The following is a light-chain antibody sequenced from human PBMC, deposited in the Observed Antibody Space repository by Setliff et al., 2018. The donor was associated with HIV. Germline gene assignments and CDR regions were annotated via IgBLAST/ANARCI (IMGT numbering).Light chain of an antibody. CDR1: SGGVGGYNY. V-gene: IGLV2-8*01. Sequence: QSVLAQPPSASGSPGQSVTISCTGTSGGVGGYNYVSWYQQHPGKAPKLMIYEVNQRPSGVPDRFSGSKSGDTASLTVSGLQSEDEADYYCCSYAGTNTYIFGTGTKVTVL. CDR2: EVN. CDR3: CSYAGTNTYI. J-gene: IGLJ1*01.